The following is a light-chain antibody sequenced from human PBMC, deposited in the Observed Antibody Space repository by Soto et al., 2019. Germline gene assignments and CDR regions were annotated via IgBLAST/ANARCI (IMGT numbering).Light chain of an antibody. J-gene: IGLJ1*01. CDR1: SSDVGGYNY. V-gene: IGLV2-14*01. CDR3: SSYTSSSTRV. Sequence: LTQPASVSGSPGQSITISCTGTSSDVGGYNYVSWYQQHPGKAPKLMIYDVSNRPSGVSNRFSGSKSGNTASLTISGLKAEDEADYYCSSYTSSSTRVFGTGTKVTVL. CDR2: DVS.